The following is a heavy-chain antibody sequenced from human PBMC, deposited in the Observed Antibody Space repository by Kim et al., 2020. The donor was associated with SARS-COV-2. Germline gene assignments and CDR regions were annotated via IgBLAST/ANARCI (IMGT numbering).Heavy chain of an antibody. D-gene: IGHD3-10*01. CDR2: IYYSGST. V-gene: IGHV4-31*03. Sequence: SETLSLTCTVSGGSISSGGYYWSWIRQHPGKGLEWIGYIYYSGSTYYNPSLKSRVTISVDTSKNQFSLKLSSVTAADTAVYYCARLALGFGSGSYDRAYDYWGQGTLVTVSS. CDR3: ARLALGFGSGSYDRAYDY. CDR1: GGSISSGGYY. J-gene: IGHJ4*02.